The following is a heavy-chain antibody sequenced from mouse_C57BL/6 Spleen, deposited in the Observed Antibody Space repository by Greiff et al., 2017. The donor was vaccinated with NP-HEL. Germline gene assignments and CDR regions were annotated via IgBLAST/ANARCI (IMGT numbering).Heavy chain of an antibody. J-gene: IGHJ1*03. CDR3: ARTSDGSSYGRYFDV. D-gene: IGHD1-1*01. V-gene: IGHV1-50*01. Sequence: QVQLQQPGAELVKPGASVKLSCKASGYTFTSYWMQWVKQRPGQGLEWIGEIDPSDSYTNYNQKFKGKATLTVDTSSSTAYMQLSSLTSEDSAVYYCARTSDGSSYGRYFDVWGTGTTVTVSS. CDR2: IDPSDSYT. CDR1: GYTFTSYW.